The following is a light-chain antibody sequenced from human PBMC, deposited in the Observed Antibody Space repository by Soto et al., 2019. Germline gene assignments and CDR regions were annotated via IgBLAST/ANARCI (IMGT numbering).Light chain of an antibody. CDR2: GSS. CDR3: QQYGSSPPYT. Sequence: EIVLTQSPGTLSLSPGERATLSCRASQSVSGSYLAWYQQKPGQSPSLLIYGSSDRATGIPDRFSGSGSGTDFTLTISRVEPEDFAVYYCQQYGSSPPYTFGQGTKLEIK. J-gene: IGKJ2*01. CDR1: QSVSGSY. V-gene: IGKV3-20*01.